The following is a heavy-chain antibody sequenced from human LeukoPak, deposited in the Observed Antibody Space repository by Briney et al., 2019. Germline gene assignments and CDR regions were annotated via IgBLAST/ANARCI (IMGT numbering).Heavy chain of an antibody. CDR3: ARDALPHYYDSSGYGY. Sequence: ASVKVSCKASGYTFTSYGISWVRQAPGQGLEWMGWISAYNGNTNYAQKLQGRVTMTTGTSTSTAYMELRSLRSDDTAVYYCARDALPHYYDSSGYGYWGQGTLVTVSS. J-gene: IGHJ4*02. CDR1: GYTFTSYG. D-gene: IGHD3-22*01. V-gene: IGHV1-18*01. CDR2: ISAYNGNT.